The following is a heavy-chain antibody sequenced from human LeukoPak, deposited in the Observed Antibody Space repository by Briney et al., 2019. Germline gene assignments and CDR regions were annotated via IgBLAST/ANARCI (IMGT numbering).Heavy chain of an antibody. V-gene: IGHV1-2*02. CDR1: GYTFTGYY. Sequence: ASVKVSCQASGYTFTGYYMHWVRQAPGQGLEWMGWINPNSGGTNYAQKFQGRVTMTRDTSISTAYMELSRLRSDDTAVYYCARQGGITMIVFDYWGQGTLVTVSS. D-gene: IGHD3-22*01. J-gene: IGHJ4*02. CDR3: ARQGGITMIVFDY. CDR2: INPNSGGT.